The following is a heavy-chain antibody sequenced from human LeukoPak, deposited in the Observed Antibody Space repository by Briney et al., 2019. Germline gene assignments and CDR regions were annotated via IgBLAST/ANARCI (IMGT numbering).Heavy chain of an antibody. CDR1: GFTFSSNY. J-gene: IGHJ4*02. D-gene: IGHD3-16*01. V-gene: IGHV3-7*01. CDR2: VKPDGRDK. Sequence: GGSLRLSCAASGFTFSSNYMTWVRQAPGKGLEWVANVKPDGRDKHYVDSVEGRFTISRDNAKNSLYLQMNSLRVEDTAVYYCLQRGFDYWGQGAPVTVSS. CDR3: LQRGFDY.